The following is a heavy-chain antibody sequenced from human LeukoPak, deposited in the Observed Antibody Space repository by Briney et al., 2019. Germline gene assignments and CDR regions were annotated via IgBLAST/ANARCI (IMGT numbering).Heavy chain of an antibody. CDR2: IKRKTDVWTA. V-gene: IGHV3-15*01. Sequence: GGSLRLSCAASGFLFTNAWMTWVRQAPGKGLEWVGRIKRKTDVWTADYAAPVKGRFTISRDDSTNTLYLQMNSLKTEDTAVYYCTTDSPTTDYYGSGSYSPWGQGALVTVSS. D-gene: IGHD3-10*01. CDR3: TTDSPTTDYYGSGSYSP. CDR1: GFLFTNAW. J-gene: IGHJ5*02.